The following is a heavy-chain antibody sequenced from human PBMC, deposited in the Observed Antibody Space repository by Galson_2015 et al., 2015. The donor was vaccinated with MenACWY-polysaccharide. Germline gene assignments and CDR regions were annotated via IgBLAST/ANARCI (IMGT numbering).Heavy chain of an antibody. V-gene: IGHV3-49*03. Sequence: SLRLSCATSGFTFGDHSMSWFRQAPGKGLEWVGFIRNKASGGTIEYGASVKGRFTISRDDSKSIAYLQMNSLKSEDTAVYFCARGYNSPTYWGQGTLATVSS. CDR1: GFTFGDHS. D-gene: IGHD6-19*01. CDR2: IRNKASGGTI. J-gene: IGHJ4*02. CDR3: ARGYNSPTY.